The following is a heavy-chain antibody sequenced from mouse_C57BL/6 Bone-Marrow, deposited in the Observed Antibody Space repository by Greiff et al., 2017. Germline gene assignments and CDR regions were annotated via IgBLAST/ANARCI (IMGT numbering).Heavy chain of an antibody. V-gene: IGHV1-81*01. D-gene: IGHD1-1*01. CDR3: ARYDYGSPWYFDV. CDR2: IYPRSGNT. Sequence: FQLQQSGAELARPGASVKLSCKASGYTFTSSGISWVKQRTGQGLEWIGEIYPRSGNTSSNEKFKGKATLTSDRSSSTAYMELRSLTSEDSAVYVCARYDYGSPWYFDVWGTGTTVTVSS. J-gene: IGHJ1*03. CDR1: GYTFTSSG.